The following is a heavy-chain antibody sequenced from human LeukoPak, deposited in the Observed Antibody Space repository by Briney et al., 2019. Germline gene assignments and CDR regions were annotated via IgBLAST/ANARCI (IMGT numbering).Heavy chain of an antibody. D-gene: IGHD3-22*01. V-gene: IGHV3-15*01. Sequence: GGSLRLTCVVSGFTFSNAWMSSVRQAPGKGLEWVGRIKSKTDGGTTDYAAPVKGRFTISRDDSKNTLYLQMNSLRAEDTAVYHCAREPTYYYDSSGHYSAFDIWGQGTMVTVSS. J-gene: IGHJ3*02. CDR1: GFTFSNAW. CDR2: IKSKTDGGTT. CDR3: AREPTYYYDSSGHYSAFDI.